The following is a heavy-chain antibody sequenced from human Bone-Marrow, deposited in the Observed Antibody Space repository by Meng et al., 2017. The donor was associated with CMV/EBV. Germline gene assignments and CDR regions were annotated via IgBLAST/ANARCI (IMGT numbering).Heavy chain of an antibody. CDR3: ARGGGYNWNYFTYYYGMDV. V-gene: IGHV3-21*01. J-gene: IGHJ6*02. Sequence: GESLKISCAASGFTFSSYSMNWVRQAPGKGLEWVSSISSSSSYIYYADSVKGRFTISRENAKNSLYLQMNSLRAEDTAVYYCARGGGYNWNYFTYYYGMDVWGQGTTVTVSS. CDR2: ISSSSSYI. D-gene: IGHD1-7*01. CDR1: GFTFSSYS.